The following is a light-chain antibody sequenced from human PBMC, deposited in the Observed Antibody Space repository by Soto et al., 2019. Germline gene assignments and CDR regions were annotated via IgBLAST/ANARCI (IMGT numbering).Light chain of an antibody. J-gene: IGKJ3*01. V-gene: IGKV1-39*01. Sequence: DIQMTQSPSSLSASVGDRVTITCRASQSISNNLNWYQKEPGTAPKLLIYAASSLQGGVPSRFSGSGSGTHFTLTITSLQPEDFATYYCQQSFPTPTFGPGTKVDIK. CDR3: QQSFPTPT. CDR2: AAS. CDR1: QSISNN.